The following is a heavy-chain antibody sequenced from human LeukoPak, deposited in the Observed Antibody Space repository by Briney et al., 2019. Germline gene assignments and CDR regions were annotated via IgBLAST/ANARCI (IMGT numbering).Heavy chain of an antibody. CDR3: ARRRTRYTDDAFDI. J-gene: IGHJ3*02. CDR1: GGSFSGYY. V-gene: IGHV4-34*01. CDR2: INHSGST. D-gene: IGHD5-18*01. Sequence: SETLSLTCAVYGGSFSGYYWSWIRQPPGKGLEWIGEINHSGSTNYNPSLKSRVTISVDTSKNQFSLQLTSVTAEDTAVYYCARRRTRYTDDAFDIWGQGTMVTVSS.